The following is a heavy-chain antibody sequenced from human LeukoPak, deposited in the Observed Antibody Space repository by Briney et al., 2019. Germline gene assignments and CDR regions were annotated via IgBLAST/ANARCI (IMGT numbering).Heavy chain of an antibody. Sequence: GGSLRLSCAASGFTFSSYGMSWVRQAPGKGLEWVSAISGSDGSTYYADSVKGRFTISGDNSKNTLYLQLNSLRAEDTAVYYCAKEEYSGSLLTLDYWGQGTLVTVSS. CDR3: AKEEYSGSLLTLDY. D-gene: IGHD1-26*01. CDR1: GFTFSSYG. CDR2: ISGSDGST. V-gene: IGHV3-23*01. J-gene: IGHJ4*02.